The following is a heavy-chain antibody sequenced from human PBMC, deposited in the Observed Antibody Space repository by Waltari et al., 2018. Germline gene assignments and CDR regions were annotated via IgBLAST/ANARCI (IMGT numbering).Heavy chain of an antibody. CDR3: ARGGFRQDCSSTSCYAQLWFDP. CDR2: ILPIFGTA. CDR1: GGTFSSYA. Sequence: QVQLVQSGAEVKKPGSSVKVSCKASGGTFSSYAISWVRQAPGQGLEWMGGILPIFGTANYAQKFQGRVTITADESTSTAYMELSSLRSEDTAVYYCARGGFRQDCSSTSCYAQLWFDPWGQGTLVTVSS. D-gene: IGHD2-2*01. J-gene: IGHJ5*02. V-gene: IGHV1-69*01.